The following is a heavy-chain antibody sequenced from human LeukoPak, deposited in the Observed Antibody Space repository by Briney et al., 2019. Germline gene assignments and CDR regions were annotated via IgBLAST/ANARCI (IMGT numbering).Heavy chain of an antibody. CDR3: ARGPTTVTPFDY. CDR2: IRFDGSNK. CDR1: GFAFSRYG. Sequence: GGSLRLSCAASGFAFSRYGMHWVRQAPGKGLEWVAFIRFDGSNKYLADSVKGRFTISRDNSKNTLFLQMNSLRVEDTAVYYRARGPTTVTPFDYWGQGTLVTVSS. J-gene: IGHJ4*02. D-gene: IGHD4-17*01. V-gene: IGHV3-30*02.